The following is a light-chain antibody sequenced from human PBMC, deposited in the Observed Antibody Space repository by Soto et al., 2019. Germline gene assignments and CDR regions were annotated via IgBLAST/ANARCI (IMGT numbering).Light chain of an antibody. CDR3: QQYDRSPRT. Sequence: EIVLTQSPGTVSVSPGDRATLSCRASQIVTTSFLAWYQQKPGQPPRLLIYSASGRATGIPDRFSGSGSGTDFTLSISSLEPEDFAVYYCQQYDRSPRTFGQGTKVDIK. J-gene: IGKJ1*01. CDR1: QIVTTSF. CDR2: SAS. V-gene: IGKV3-20*01.